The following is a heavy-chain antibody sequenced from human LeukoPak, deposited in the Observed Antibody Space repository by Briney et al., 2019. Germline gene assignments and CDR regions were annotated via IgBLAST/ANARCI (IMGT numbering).Heavy chain of an antibody. CDR3: ARLRRWLQSYYFVY. Sequence: PSETLSLTCTVSGGSISSYYWSWIRQPPGKGLEWIGYIYTSGSTNYIPSLKSRVTISVDTSKNQFSLKLSSVTAADTAVYYCARLRRWLQSYYFVYWGQGTLVTVSS. CDR2: IYTSGST. CDR1: GGSISSYY. D-gene: IGHD5-24*01. J-gene: IGHJ4*02. V-gene: IGHV4-4*09.